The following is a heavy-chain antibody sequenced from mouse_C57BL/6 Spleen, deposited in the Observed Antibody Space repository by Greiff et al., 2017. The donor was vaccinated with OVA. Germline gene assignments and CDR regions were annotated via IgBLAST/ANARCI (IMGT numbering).Heavy chain of an antibody. CDR2: INPNNGGT. Sequence: EVQLQQSGPELVKPGASVKISCKASGYTFTDYYMNWVKQSHGKSLEWIGDINPNNGGTSYNQKFKSKATLTVDKSSSTAYMELRSLTSEDSAVYYCAREEDYGSSGYFDYWGQGTTLTVSS. J-gene: IGHJ2*01. V-gene: IGHV1-26*01. D-gene: IGHD1-1*01. CDR1: GYTFTDYY. CDR3: AREEDYGSSGYFDY.